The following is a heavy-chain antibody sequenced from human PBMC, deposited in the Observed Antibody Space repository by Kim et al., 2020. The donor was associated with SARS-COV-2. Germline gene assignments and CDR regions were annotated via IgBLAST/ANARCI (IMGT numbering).Heavy chain of an antibody. J-gene: IGHJ4*02. V-gene: IGHV4-61*02. CDR1: GGSISSGSYY. CDR3: ARELTSFGVVTFDN. Sequence: SETLSLTCTVSGGSISSGSYYWSWHRQPAGKGLEWIVRIYTSGSTNYNPTLESPVTISVDTSKNQFTLKLSTVTAAATAVYYCARELTSFGVVTFDNWGQGTLVTVSS. CDR2: IYTSGST. D-gene: IGHD3-3*01.